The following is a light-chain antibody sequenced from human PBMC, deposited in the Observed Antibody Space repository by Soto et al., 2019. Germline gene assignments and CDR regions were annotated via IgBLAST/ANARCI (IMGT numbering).Light chain of an antibody. J-gene: IGLJ1*01. V-gene: IGLV2-11*01. CDR3: CSDAGSYAPYYV. CDR1: SSDVGGYNY. Sequence: QSALTQPRSVSGSPGQSVTISCTGTSSDVGGYNYVSWYQQHPGKAPKLMIYDVSKRPSGVPDRFSGSKSGNTASLTISGLHAEDEADYYCCSDAGSYAPYYVFGTGTKLTVL. CDR2: DVS.